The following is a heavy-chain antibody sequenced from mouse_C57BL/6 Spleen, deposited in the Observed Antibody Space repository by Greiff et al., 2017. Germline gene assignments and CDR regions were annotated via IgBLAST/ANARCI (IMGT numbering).Heavy chain of an antibody. D-gene: IGHD2-5*01. V-gene: IGHV1-22*01. Sequence: EVQLQQSGPELVKPGASVKMSCKASGYTFTDYNMHWVKQSHGKSLEWIGYINPNNGGTSYNQKFKGKATLTVNKSSSTAYMALRSLTSEDSAVYYCARSSNYNYYYAMDYWGQGTSVTVSS. CDR3: ARSSNYNYYYAMDY. CDR2: INPNNGGT. J-gene: IGHJ4*01. CDR1: GYTFTDYN.